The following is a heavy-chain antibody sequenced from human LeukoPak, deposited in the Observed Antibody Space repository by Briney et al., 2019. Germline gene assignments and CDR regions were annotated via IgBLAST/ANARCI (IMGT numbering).Heavy chain of an antibody. CDR3: ARDSIAAAGARGSAFDV. Sequence: ASVKVSCKASGYTFTGYYMHWVRQAPGQGLEWMGWINPNSGGTNYAQKFQGRVTMTRDTSISTAYMELSRLRSDDTAVYYCARDSIAAAGARGSAFDVWGQGTMVTVSS. J-gene: IGHJ3*01. V-gene: IGHV1-2*02. CDR1: GYTFTGYY. D-gene: IGHD6-13*01. CDR2: INPNSGGT.